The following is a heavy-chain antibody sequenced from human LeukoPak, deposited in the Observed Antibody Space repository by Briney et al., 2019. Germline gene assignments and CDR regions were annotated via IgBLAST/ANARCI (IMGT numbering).Heavy chain of an antibody. CDR1: GFTLRSYT. Sequence: GGSLRLSCAASGFTLRSYTMNWVRQAPGKGLEWVSSIGISSNKIYYADSVKGRFIISRDNAKNSVYLQMNSLRAEDTAVYYCARDRGYYDSSGYSRLAHWGQGTLVTVSS. J-gene: IGHJ4*02. CDR3: ARDRGYYDSSGYSRLAH. V-gene: IGHV3-21*01. D-gene: IGHD3-22*01. CDR2: IGISSNKI.